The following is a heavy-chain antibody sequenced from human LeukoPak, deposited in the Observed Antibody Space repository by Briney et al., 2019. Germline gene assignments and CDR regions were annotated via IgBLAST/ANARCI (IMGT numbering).Heavy chain of an antibody. D-gene: IGHD2-2*01. V-gene: IGHV1-69*13. CDR2: IIPIFGTA. J-gene: IGHJ6*02. Sequence: SVKVSCKASGGTFSSYAISWVRQAPGQGLEWMGGIIPIFGTANYAQKFQGRVTITADESTSTAYMELSSLRSEDTAVYYCARGWDVVVPAAIGGYYYYDMDVWGQGTTVTVSS. CDR3: ARGWDVVVPAAIGGYYYYDMDV. CDR1: GGTFSSYA.